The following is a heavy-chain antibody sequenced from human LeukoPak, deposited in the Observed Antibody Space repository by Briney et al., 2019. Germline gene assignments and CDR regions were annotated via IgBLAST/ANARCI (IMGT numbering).Heavy chain of an antibody. CDR2: IYYSGST. CDR1: GGSISSSSYY. D-gene: IGHD3-9*01. J-gene: IGHJ4*02. Sequence: PSETLSLTCTVSGGSISSSSYYWGWIRQPPGKGLEWIGSIYYSGSTYYNPSLKSRVTISVDTSKNQFSLKLSSVTAADTAVYYCARVRRYYDILTGYRSYYFDYWGQGTLATVSS. CDR3: ARVRRYYDILTGYRSYYFDY. V-gene: IGHV4-39*07.